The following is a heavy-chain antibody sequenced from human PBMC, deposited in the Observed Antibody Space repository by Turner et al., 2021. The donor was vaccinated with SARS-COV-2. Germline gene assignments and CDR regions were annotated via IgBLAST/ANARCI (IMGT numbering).Heavy chain of an antibody. J-gene: IGHJ4*02. CDR3: ARSSAGAIDY. Sequence: EVQLVESGGGLVQPGGSLRLSCAASGFTFSSYAMNWVRQAPGKGLVWVARINGDGTSTSYADSEKGRFTISRDKAKNTLYVQMSSLRADDTAVYYCARSSAGAIDYWGQGTLVAVTS. CDR2: INGDGTST. D-gene: IGHD1-26*01. V-gene: IGHV3-74*01. CDR1: GFTFSSYA.